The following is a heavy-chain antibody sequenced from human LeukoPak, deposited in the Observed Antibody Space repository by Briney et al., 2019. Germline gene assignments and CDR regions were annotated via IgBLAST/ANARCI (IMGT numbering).Heavy chain of an antibody. D-gene: IGHD2-15*01. CDR1: GFTFSVYG. CDR3: ARAVGPFDY. Sequence: GGSLRLSCEASGFTFSVYGMHWVRQAPGKGLEWVAVIRNDGSNKYYADSVKGRFTISRDNSKNTLYLQMNSLRTEDMAVYYCARAVGPFDYWGQGTLVTVSS. CDR2: IRNDGSNK. V-gene: IGHV3-33*01. J-gene: IGHJ4*02.